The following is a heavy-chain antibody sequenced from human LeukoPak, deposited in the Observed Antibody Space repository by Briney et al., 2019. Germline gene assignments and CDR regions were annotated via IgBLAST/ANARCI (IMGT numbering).Heavy chain of an antibody. CDR3: TRHSPSYYYDSSGYYRIAEYFQH. V-gene: IGHV3-73*01. CDR1: AFTFSSYA. D-gene: IGHD3-22*01. J-gene: IGHJ1*01. CDR2: IRSKANSYAT. Sequence: GGSLRLSCAASAFTFSSYAMSWVRQASGKGLEWVGRIRSKANSYATAYAASVKGRFTISRDDSKNTAYLQMNSLKTEDTAVYYCTRHSPSYYYDSSGYYRIAEYFQHWGQGTLVTVSS.